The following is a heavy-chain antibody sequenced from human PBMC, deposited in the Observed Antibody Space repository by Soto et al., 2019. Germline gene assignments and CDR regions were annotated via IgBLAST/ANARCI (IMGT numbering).Heavy chain of an antibody. J-gene: IGHJ5*02. CDR3: AKHPRADKGGFSAP. V-gene: IGHV4-59*01. CDR2: IYYSGST. D-gene: IGHD2-15*01. Sequence: PSQTLSLTCSVSGGSISSYYCSWIRQPPGKGLEWIGYIYYSGSTNYNPSLKSRVTISVDTSKNQFSLKLSSVTAADTAVFFWAKHPRADKGGFSAPRGKGTSVPVSP. CDR1: GGSISSYY.